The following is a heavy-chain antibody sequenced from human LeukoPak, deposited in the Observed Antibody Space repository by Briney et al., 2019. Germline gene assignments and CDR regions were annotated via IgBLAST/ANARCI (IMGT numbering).Heavy chain of an antibody. V-gene: IGHV4-34*01. Sequence: SETLSLTCAVYGGSFSGYYWSWIRQPPGKGLEWIGEINHSGSTNYNPSLKSRVTISVDTSKNQFSLKLSSVTAADMAVYYCARVSAAGTIYYFDYWGQGTLVTVSS. CDR1: GGSFSGYY. CDR2: INHSGST. D-gene: IGHD6-13*01. CDR3: ARVSAAGTIYYFDY. J-gene: IGHJ4*02.